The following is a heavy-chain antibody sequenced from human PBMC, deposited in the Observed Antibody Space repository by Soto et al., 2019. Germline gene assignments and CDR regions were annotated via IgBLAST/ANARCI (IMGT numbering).Heavy chain of an antibody. CDR3: ARDEGYYYGSG. CDR2: IYSSGKT. J-gene: IGHJ4*02. V-gene: IGHV4-30-4*01. Sequence: QVQLQESGPGLVKPSQTLSLTCTVSGGSISSGYYYWSWIRQPPGKGLEWIGYIYSSGKTYYNPPLKSRLTMSVDTSKNQFSLKLTSVTAADTAVYYCARDEGYYYGSGWGQGTLVTVSS. D-gene: IGHD3-10*01. CDR1: GGSISSGYYY.